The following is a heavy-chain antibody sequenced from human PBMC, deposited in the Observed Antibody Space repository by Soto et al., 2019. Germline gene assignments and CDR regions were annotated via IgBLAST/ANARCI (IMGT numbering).Heavy chain of an antibody. Sequence: GGSLRLSCAASGFTFSSYAMSWVRQAPGKGLEWVSAISGSGGSTYYADSVKGRFTISRDNSKNTLYLQMNSLRAEDTAVYYCAKYLALRSSSWSPQEYFDYWGQGTLVTVSS. V-gene: IGHV3-23*01. D-gene: IGHD6-13*01. CDR1: GFTFSSYA. J-gene: IGHJ4*02. CDR3: AKYLALRSSSWSPQEYFDY. CDR2: ISGSGGST.